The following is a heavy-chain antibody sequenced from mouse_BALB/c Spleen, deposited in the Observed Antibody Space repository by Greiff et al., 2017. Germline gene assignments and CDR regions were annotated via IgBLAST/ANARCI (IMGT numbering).Heavy chain of an antibody. D-gene: IGHD2-14*01. J-gene: IGHJ4*01. CDR2: IWAGGST. CDR3: ASYYRYDVRGAMDY. CDR1: GFSLTSYG. V-gene: IGHV2-9*02. Sequence: QVQLQQSGPGLVAPSQSLSITCTVSGFSLTSYGVHWVRQPPGKGLEWLGVIWAGGSTNYNSALMSRLSISKDNSKSQVFLKMNSLQTDDTAMYYCASYYRYDVRGAMDYWGQGTSVTVSS.